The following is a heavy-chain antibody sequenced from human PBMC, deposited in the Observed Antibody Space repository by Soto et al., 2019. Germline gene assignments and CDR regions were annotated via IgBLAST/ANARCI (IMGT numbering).Heavy chain of an antibody. V-gene: IGHV3-11*01. J-gene: IGHJ6*02. CDR3: VKDYQAGVYGDPNFSSAGLDV. D-gene: IGHD4-17*01. Sequence: HGGSLRLSCASSGFTFSDHYMTWIRQAPGKGLEWVSKISSGGSTMYYADSVKGRFTVSRDNAKNSVYLQMDSLRAEDAALYYCVKDYQAGVYGDPNFSSAGLDVWGPGTTVTVSS. CDR1: GFTFSDHY. CDR2: ISSGGSTM.